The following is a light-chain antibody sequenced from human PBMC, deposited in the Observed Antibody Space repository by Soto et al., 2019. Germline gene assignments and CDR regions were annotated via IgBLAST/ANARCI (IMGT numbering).Light chain of an antibody. Sequence: QSVLTQPASVSGSPGQSITISCTGTSSDVGGYNYVSWYQQHPGKAPKLMIYEVSNRPSGVSNRFSGSKSGNTASLTISGLQAEDEADYYCSSYTSRSTLDYVFGSGTK. CDR2: EVS. J-gene: IGLJ1*01. CDR3: SSYTSRSTLDYV. V-gene: IGLV2-14*01. CDR1: SSDVGGYNY.